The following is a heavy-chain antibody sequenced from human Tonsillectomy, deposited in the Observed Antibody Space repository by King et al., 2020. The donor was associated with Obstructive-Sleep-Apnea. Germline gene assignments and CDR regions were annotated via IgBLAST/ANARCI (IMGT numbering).Heavy chain of an antibody. Sequence: VQLVESGGGVVQPGRSLRLSCAASGFTFSNYCMHWFRHAPGKGLDWVELISSDGSNKKYEASVKGRFTISRDNSKNTLYLQMNSLRAEDTAVYYCAKEGGYCSSSSCLNNYYYYGMDVWGQGTTVTVSS. CDR1: GFTFSNYC. CDR2: ISSDGSNK. CDR3: AKEGGYCSSSSCLNNYYYYGMDV. D-gene: IGHD2-2*01. V-gene: IGHV3-30*18. J-gene: IGHJ6*02.